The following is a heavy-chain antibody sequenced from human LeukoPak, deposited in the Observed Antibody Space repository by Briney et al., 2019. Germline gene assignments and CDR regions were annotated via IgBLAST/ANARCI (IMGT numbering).Heavy chain of an antibody. Sequence: GGSLRLSCAASGFTLSSYAMSWVRQAPGKGLEWVSVISGSGGSTYYADSVKGRFTISRDNSKNTLYLQMNSLRAEDTAVYYCANLDIAVLRDYWGQGTLVTVSS. J-gene: IGHJ4*02. CDR1: GFTLSSYA. CDR3: ANLDIAVLRDY. CDR2: ISGSGGST. D-gene: IGHD6-19*01. V-gene: IGHV3-23*01.